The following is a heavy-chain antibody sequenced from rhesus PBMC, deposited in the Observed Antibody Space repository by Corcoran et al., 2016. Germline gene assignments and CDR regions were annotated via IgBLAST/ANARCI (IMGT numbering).Heavy chain of an antibody. Sequence: QVQLQESGPGLVKPSETLSLTCAVSGYSISSGYYWGWIRQPPGKGLEYIGYISGSSGSTYYNPSLKSRVTISKDTSKNQFSRKLSSVTAADTAVYYCAKAWNGFYGLDSWGQGVIVTVSS. D-gene: IGHD1-14*01. CDR2: ISGSSGST. J-gene: IGHJ6*01. CDR1: GYSISSGYY. V-gene: IGHV4-99*02. CDR3: AKAWNGFYGLDS.